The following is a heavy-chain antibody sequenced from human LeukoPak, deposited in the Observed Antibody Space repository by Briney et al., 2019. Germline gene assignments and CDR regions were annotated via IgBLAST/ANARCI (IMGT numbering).Heavy chain of an antibody. Sequence: GGSLRLSCAASGFTFSSYGMHWVRQAPGKGLEWVAVIWYDGSNKYYADSVKGRFTISRDNSKNTLYLQMNSLRAEDTAVYYCARGLSCSGGSCFFRGMDVWGQGTTVTVSS. J-gene: IGHJ6*02. CDR3: ARGLSCSGGSCFFRGMDV. D-gene: IGHD2-15*01. CDR2: IWYDGSNK. V-gene: IGHV3-33*01. CDR1: GFTFSSYG.